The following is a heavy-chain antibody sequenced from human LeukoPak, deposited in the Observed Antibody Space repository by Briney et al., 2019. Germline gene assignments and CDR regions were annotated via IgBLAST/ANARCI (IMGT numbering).Heavy chain of an antibody. J-gene: IGHJ4*02. CDR2: ISSSSSYI. V-gene: IGHV3-21*01. Sequence: GGSLRLSCAASGFTFSSYSMNWVRQAPGKGLEWVSSISSSSSYIYYADSVKGRFTISRDNAKNSLYLQMNSLRAEDTAVYYCARDPTDYYDSSGYWDYWGQGTLVTVSS. D-gene: IGHD3-22*01. CDR3: ARDPTDYYDSSGYWDY. CDR1: GFTFSSYS.